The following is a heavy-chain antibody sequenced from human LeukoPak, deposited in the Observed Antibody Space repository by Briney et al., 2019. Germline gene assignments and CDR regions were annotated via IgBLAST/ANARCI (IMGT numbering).Heavy chain of an antibody. CDR3: ARDAYGGYDGRIDY. V-gene: IGHV3-30*03. CDR1: GFTFSSYG. D-gene: IGHD5-12*01. CDR2: ISYDGSNK. J-gene: IGHJ4*02. Sequence: GGSLRLSCAASGFTFSSYGMHWVRQAPGKGLEWVAVISYDGSNKYYADSVKGRFTISRDNSKNTLYLQMNSLRAEDTAVYYCARDAYGGYDGRIDYWGQGTLVTVSS.